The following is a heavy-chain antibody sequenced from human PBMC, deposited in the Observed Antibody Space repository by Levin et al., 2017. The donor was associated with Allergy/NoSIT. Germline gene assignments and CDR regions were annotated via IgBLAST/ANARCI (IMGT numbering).Heavy chain of an antibody. V-gene: IGHV3-49*04. CDR1: GFTFGDYS. CDR2: IRSKTYGGTT. J-gene: IGHJ4*02. Sequence: GESLKISCTTSGFTFGDYSMSWVRQAPGMGLEWVGIIRSKTYGGTTEYAASVKGRFTISRDDSKGDAYLQMDSLKTEDTALYYCTRFVPYFDYWGQGTLVTVSS. CDR3: TRFVPYFDY.